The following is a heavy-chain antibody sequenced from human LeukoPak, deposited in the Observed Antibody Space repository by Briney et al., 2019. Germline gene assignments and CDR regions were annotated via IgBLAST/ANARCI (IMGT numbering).Heavy chain of an antibody. V-gene: IGHV3-74*01. CDR2: INSDGSSI. Sequence: PGGSLRLSCAASAFTFSSYWMHWVRQAPGKGLVWVSRINSDGSSISYADSVKGRFTISRDNGKNTLYLQMNSLRVEDTDVYYCAITVTGGIDYWGQATLVADSS. J-gene: IGHJ4*02. CDR1: AFTFSSYW. CDR3: AITVTGGIDY. D-gene: IGHD4-17*01.